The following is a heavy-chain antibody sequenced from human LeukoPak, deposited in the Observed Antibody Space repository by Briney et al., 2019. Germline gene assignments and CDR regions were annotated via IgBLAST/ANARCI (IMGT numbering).Heavy chain of an antibody. J-gene: IGHJ3*02. CDR1: GGTFSSYA. CDR3: ARVSYTSSSSAFDI. D-gene: IGHD6-6*01. Sequence: SVKVSCKASGGTFSSYAISWVRQAPGQGLVWMGGIIPIFGAPNYAQKFQGRVTITADESTSTAYMELRSLRSDDTAVYYCARVSYTSSSSAFDIWGQGTMVTVSS. V-gene: IGHV1-69*13. CDR2: IIPIFGAP.